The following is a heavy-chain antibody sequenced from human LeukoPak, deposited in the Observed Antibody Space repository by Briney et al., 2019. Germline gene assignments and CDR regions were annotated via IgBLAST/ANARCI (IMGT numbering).Heavy chain of an antibody. CDR3: ARGRYYDFWSGYYTPHDAFDI. J-gene: IGHJ3*02. D-gene: IGHD3-3*01. CDR1: GFTFSSYG. V-gene: IGHV3-33*01. Sequence: GSLRLSCAASGFTFSSYGMHWVRQAPGKGLEWVAVIWYDGSNKYYADSVKGRFTISRDNSKNTLYLQMNSLRAEDTAVYYCARGRYYDFWSGYYTPHDAFDIWGQGTMVTVSS. CDR2: IWYDGSNK.